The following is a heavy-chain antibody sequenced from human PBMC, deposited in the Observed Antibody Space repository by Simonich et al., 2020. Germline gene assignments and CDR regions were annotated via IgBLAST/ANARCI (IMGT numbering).Heavy chain of an antibody. D-gene: IGHD2-2*01. V-gene: IGHV3-21*01. CDR3: AGGVYCSSTSCSTYYYYGMDV. CDR2: ISRSSSYI. Sequence: EVQLVESGGGLVKPGGSLRLSCAASGFTFSSYSMNWVRQAPGKGQEWVSSISRSSSYIYYADSGKGRFTITSDNAKNSLYLQMNSLRAEDTAVYYCAGGVYCSSTSCSTYYYYGMDVWGQGTTVTVSS. J-gene: IGHJ6*02. CDR1: GFTFSSYS.